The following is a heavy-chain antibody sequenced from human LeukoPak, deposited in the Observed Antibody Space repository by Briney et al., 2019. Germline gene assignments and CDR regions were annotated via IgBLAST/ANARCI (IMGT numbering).Heavy chain of an antibody. CDR1: GYSISSGYY. CDR3: ASGSYLYYFDY. V-gene: IGHV4-38-2*02. CDR2: IYHSGST. Sequence: SETLSLTCIVSGYSISSGYYWGWIRPPPGKGLEWIGSIYHSGSTYYNPSLKSRVTISVDTSKNQFSLKLSSVTAADTAVYYCASGSYLYYFDYWGQGTLVTVSS. D-gene: IGHD1-26*01. J-gene: IGHJ4*02.